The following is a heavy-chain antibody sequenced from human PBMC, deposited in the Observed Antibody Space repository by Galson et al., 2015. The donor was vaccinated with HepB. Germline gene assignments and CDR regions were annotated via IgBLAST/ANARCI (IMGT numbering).Heavy chain of an antibody. V-gene: IGHV1-69*13. CDR2: IIPLFGTA. D-gene: IGHD6-6*01. Sequence: SVKVSCKASGGTFSSYAISWVRQAPGQGLECMGGIIPLFGTANYAKKVQGRVPITADESTSTAYMELSSLRSEDTAVYYCAIAARTSPGDYYYYMDVWGKGTTVTVSS. CDR3: AIAARTSPGDYYYYMDV. CDR1: GGTFSSYA. J-gene: IGHJ6*03.